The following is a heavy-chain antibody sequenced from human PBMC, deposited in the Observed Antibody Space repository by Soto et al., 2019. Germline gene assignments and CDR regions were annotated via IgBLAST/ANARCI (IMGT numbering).Heavy chain of an antibody. CDR3: ARAVGWGFGDAFDI. CDR2: IYYSGST. D-gene: IGHD3-16*01. J-gene: IGHJ3*02. V-gene: IGHV4-59*01. CDR1: GGSISSYY. Sequence: QVQLQESGPGLVKPSETLSLTCTVSGGSISSYYWSWIRQPPGKGLEWIGYIYYSGSTNYNPSLKSRVTISVDTSKNQFSLKLSSVTAADTAVYYCARAVGWGFGDAFDIWGQGTMVTVSS.